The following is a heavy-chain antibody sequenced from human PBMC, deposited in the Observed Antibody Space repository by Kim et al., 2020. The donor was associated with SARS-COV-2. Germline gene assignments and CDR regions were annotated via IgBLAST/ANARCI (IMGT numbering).Heavy chain of an antibody. J-gene: IGHJ4*02. V-gene: IGHV3-33*05. CDR2: ISYDGSNK. CDR1: GFTFSRSG. Sequence: GGSLRLSCAASGFTFSRSGMHWVRQAPGKGLEWVAIISYDGSNKYYADSVKGRFTISRDNSKNTLYLEMNSLRAEDTAVYYCARDSKDSSRFGLGYLDYWGEGALVIVSS. CDR3: ARDSKDSSRFGLGYLDY. D-gene: IGHD6-13*01.